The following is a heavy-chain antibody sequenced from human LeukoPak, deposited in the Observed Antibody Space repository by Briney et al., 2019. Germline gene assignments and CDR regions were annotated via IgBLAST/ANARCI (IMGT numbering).Heavy chain of an antibody. Sequence: LSLTCAVYGGSFSGYYWSWVRQAPGKGLERVAVISYDGSNKYYADSVKGRFTISRDNSKNTLYLQMNSLRAEDTAVYYCAKSKIKMVAAQYYFDYWGQGTLVTVSS. V-gene: IGHV3-30*18. CDR1: GGSFSGYY. CDR3: AKSKIKMVAAQYYFDY. J-gene: IGHJ4*02. D-gene: IGHD2-15*01. CDR2: ISYDGSNK.